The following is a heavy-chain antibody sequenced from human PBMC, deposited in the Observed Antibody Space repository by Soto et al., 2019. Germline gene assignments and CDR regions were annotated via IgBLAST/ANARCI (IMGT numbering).Heavy chain of an antibody. J-gene: IGHJ4*02. V-gene: IGHV4-31*03. CDR3: ARTSYYDSSGPFDY. D-gene: IGHD3-22*01. CDR2: IYYSGST. CDR1: GGSISSGGYY. Sequence: PSETLSLTCTVSGGSISSGGYYWSWIRQHPGKGLEWIGYIYYSGSTYYNPSLKSRVTISVDTSKNQFSLKLSSVTAADTAVYYCARTSYYDSSGPFDYWGQGTLVTVSS.